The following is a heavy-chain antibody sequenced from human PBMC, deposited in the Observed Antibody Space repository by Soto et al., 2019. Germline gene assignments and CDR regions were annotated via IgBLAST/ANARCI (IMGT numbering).Heavy chain of an antibody. V-gene: IGHV3-30*12. CDR1: GFRLNFYG. D-gene: IGHD1-1*01. Sequence: GGSVRISFAVSGFRLNFYGVHGFRQSPGKGLEWLGVIVSDGSDIYHADSLEGRFIISRDNSKDILYLQMNSLRVEDTAVYYCAREDTFDNDNGFDMLGQGTMVTVSS. J-gene: IGHJ3*02. CDR3: AREDTFDNDNGFDM. CDR2: IVSDGSDI.